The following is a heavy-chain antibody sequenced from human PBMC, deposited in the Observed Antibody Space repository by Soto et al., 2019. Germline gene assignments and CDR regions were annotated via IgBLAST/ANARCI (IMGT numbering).Heavy chain of an antibody. CDR3: AKGKEPVLTYYDFWSGLMGPDY. Sequence: PGGSLRLSCAASGFTFSSYAMSWVRQAPGKGLEWVSAISGSGGSTYYADSVKGRFTISRDNSKNTLYLQMNSLRAEDTAVYYCAKGKEPVLTYYDFWSGLMGPDYWGQGTLVTVSS. CDR2: ISGSGGST. V-gene: IGHV3-23*01. CDR1: GFTFSSYA. J-gene: IGHJ4*02. D-gene: IGHD3-3*01.